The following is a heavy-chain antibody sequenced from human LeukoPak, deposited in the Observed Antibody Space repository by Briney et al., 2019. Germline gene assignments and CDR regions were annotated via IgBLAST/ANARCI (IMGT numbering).Heavy chain of an antibody. CDR1: GLTLTTIY. CDR2: LYPGGDRA. Sequence: ASVKVSCKASGLTLTTIYMHWVRQAPGQGLEWMAVLYPGGDRAIYAQRFQGGLTLTRDTSTNTVYMEVSSLASEDTAVYYCASEVPRTSRFDHWGQGTLVTVSS. V-gene: IGHV1-46*01. J-gene: IGHJ4*02. D-gene: IGHD2-8*01. CDR3: ASEVPRTSRFDH.